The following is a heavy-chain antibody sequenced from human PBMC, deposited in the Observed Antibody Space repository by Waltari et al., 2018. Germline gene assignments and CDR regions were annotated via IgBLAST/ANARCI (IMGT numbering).Heavy chain of an antibody. D-gene: IGHD5-18*01. V-gene: IGHV4-34*02. J-gene: IGHJ5*02. CDR2: SNDRDSI. Sequence: QVQLEQWGAGQLKPSETLSLTCAVSGVSFSAYYWNWIRHSPDKGLEWIGESNDRDSIRYNPSLQSRISISADTSKNQFSLKVTSLTVADTAMYYCARRGYSQNWLDPWGQGTRVTVSS. CDR1: GVSFSAYY. CDR3: ARRGYSQNWLDP.